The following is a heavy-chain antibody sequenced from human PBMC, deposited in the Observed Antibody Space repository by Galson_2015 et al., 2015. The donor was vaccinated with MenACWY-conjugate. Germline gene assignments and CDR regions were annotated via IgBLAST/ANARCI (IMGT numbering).Heavy chain of an antibody. J-gene: IGHJ6*02. CDR1: GFTFSSYS. Sequence: SLRLSCAASGFTFSSYSMNWVRQAPGKGLEWVSSISSSSSYIYYADSVKGRFTISRDNAKNSLYLQMNSLRAEDTAVYYCARDLVGFEGDNYYYGMDVWGQGTTVTVSS. D-gene: IGHD2-21*01. CDR2: ISSSSSYI. CDR3: ARDLVGFEGDNYYYGMDV. V-gene: IGHV3-21*01.